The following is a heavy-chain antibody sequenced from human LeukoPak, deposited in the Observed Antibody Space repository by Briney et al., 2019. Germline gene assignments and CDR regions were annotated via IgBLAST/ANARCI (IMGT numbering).Heavy chain of an antibody. CDR3: ASGYCSSTSCPIDAFDI. J-gene: IGHJ3*02. Sequence: PSETLSLTCAVSGGSISSSNWWSWVRQPPGKGLEWIGEIYHSGSTNYNPSLKSRVTISVDKSKNQFSLKLSSVTAADTAVYYCASGYCSSTSCPIDAFDIWGQGTMVIVSS. CDR2: IYHSGST. D-gene: IGHD2-2*03. CDR1: GGSISSSNW. V-gene: IGHV4-4*02.